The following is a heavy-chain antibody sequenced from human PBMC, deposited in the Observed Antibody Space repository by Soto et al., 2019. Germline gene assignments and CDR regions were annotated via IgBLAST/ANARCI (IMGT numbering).Heavy chain of an antibody. Sequence: QVQLVESGGGVVQPGRSLRLSCAASGFTFSSYAMHWVRKAPGKGLEWVAVISYDGSNKYYADSVKGRFTISRDNSKNTLYLQMNSRRAEDTAVYYCAKTYYYDSSGFSPFDYWGQGTLVTVSS. J-gene: IGHJ4*02. CDR2: ISYDGSNK. CDR1: GFTFSSYA. CDR3: AKTYYYDSSGFSPFDY. V-gene: IGHV3-30-3*02. D-gene: IGHD3-22*01.